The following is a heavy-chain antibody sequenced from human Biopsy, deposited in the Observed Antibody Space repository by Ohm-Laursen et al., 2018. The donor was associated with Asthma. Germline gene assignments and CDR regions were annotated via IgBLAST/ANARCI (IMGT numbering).Heavy chain of an antibody. J-gene: IGHJ3*02. CDR1: GYTFIHFA. CDR3: ARTYYDFLTGQVNDAFAM. D-gene: IGHD3-9*01. V-gene: IGHV1-3*01. CDR2: INAGDGNT. Sequence: ASVKVSCKASGYTFIHFAIHWVRQAPGQRLEWMGWINAGDGNTKYSQKFQGRVTITRDTSASTAYMDLRSLRSEDTATYYCARTYYDFLTGQVNDAFAMWGQGTMVTVSS.